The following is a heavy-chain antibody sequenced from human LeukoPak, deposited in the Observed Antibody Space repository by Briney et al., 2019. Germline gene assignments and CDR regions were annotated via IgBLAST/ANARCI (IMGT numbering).Heavy chain of an antibody. D-gene: IGHD6-13*01. J-gene: IGHJ4*02. V-gene: IGHV3-23*01. CDR1: EFTFSSFA. CDR3: AKGSAGSRPYYFDY. CDR2: ITGGGDST. Sequence: GGSLRLSCAASEFTFSSFAMIWVRQAPGEGLEWVSAITGGGDSTYHADSVKGRFTISRDNSKSTLYLQMNSLRVEDTAVCYCAKGSAGSRPYYFDYWGQGTLVTVSS.